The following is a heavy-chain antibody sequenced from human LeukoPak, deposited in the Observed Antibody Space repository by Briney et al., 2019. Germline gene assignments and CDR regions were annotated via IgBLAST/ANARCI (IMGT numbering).Heavy chain of an antibody. J-gene: IGHJ6*02. Sequence: ASVKVSCKASAYPFTIYDINWVRQATGQGLEWMGWMNPNSGGTVYAQKLQGRVSMTRDTSISTAYMELSSLRSEDTAVYYCARGSIITFGGVRHYGMDVWGQGTTVTVSS. CDR1: AYPFTIYD. CDR2: MNPNSGGT. D-gene: IGHD3-16*01. V-gene: IGHV1-8*01. CDR3: ARGSIITFGGVRHYGMDV.